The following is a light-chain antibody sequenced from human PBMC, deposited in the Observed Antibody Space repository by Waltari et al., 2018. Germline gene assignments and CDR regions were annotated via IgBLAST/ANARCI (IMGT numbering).Light chain of an antibody. J-gene: IGKJ1*01. CDR2: GAA. CDR3: QHYVRLPAT. CDR1: QSVSRS. V-gene: IGKV3-20*01. Sequence: EIVLTQSPGTLSLSPGERATLSCGTSQSVSRSLAWFQQKPGQAPRLLIYGAANRATGIPDRFSVSGSGTDVSLTISRLEPEDFAVYYCQHYVRLPATFGQGTKVEIK.